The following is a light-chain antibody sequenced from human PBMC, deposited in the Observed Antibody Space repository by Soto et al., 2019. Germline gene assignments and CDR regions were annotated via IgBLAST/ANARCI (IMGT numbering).Light chain of an antibody. CDR3: QQYNNWPPLT. Sequence: EIEMTPSPATLPVSPGERATLSCRASQSVSSNLAWYQQKPGQAPRLLIYGASTRATGIPARFSGSGSGTEFTLTISSLQSEDFAVYYGQQYNNWPPLTFGGGTKGEIK. CDR1: QSVSSN. V-gene: IGKV3-15*01. CDR2: GAS. J-gene: IGKJ4*01.